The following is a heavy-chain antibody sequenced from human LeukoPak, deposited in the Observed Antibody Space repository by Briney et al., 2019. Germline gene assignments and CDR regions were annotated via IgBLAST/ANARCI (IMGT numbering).Heavy chain of an antibody. Sequence: PSETLSPTCTVSGGSISSYYWSWIRQPPGKGLEWIGYIYYSGSTNYNPSLKSRVTISVDTSKNQFSLKLSSVTAADTAVYYCARSEFPDTWIQPSQGFDYWGQGTLVTVSS. CDR3: ARSEFPDTWIQPSQGFDY. J-gene: IGHJ4*02. CDR1: GGSISSYY. CDR2: IYYSGST. D-gene: IGHD5-18*01. V-gene: IGHV4-59*08.